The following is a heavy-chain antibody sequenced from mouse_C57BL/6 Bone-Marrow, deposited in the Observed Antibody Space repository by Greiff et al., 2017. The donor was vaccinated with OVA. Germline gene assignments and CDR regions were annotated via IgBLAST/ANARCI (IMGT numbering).Heavy chain of an antibody. CDR1: GYTFTDYA. CDR3: ARDLPYGSSLDY. Sequence: QVQLQQSGPELVRPGVSVKISCKGSGYTFTDYAMHWVKQSHAKSLEWIGVISTYYGDASYNQKFKDKATMTVGKSSSTAYMELARLTSEDSAVYYCARDLPYGSSLDYWGQGTTLTVSS. V-gene: IGHV1-67*01. D-gene: IGHD1-1*01. CDR2: ISTYYGDA. J-gene: IGHJ2*01.